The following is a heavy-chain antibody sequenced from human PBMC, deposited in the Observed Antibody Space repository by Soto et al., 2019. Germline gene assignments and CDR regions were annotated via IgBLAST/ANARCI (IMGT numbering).Heavy chain of an antibody. J-gene: IGHJ4*02. CDR1: GFTFSSYD. CDR2: ISGSGGST. V-gene: IGHV3-23*01. D-gene: IGHD2-15*01. Sequence: PGGSLRLSCAASGFTFSSYDMHWVRQAPGKGLEWVSAISGSGGSTYYADSVKGRFTISRDNSKNTLYLQMNSLRAEDTAVYYCAKILGYCSGGSCYGEYYFDYWGQGTLVTVSS. CDR3: AKILGYCSGGSCYGEYYFDY.